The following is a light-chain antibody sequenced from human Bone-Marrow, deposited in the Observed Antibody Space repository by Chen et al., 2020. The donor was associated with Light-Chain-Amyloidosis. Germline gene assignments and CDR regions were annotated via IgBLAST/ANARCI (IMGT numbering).Light chain of an antibody. CDR3: SSYTSSSPVV. CDR2: DVS. J-gene: IGLJ2*01. Sequence: QSALTQPAPVSGSPGQSITISCTGTSSDVGGYNYVSWYQQHPGKAPKLMIYDVSNRPSGVSNRVSGSKSGNTASLTISGLQAEDEADYYCSSYTSSSPVVFGGGTKLTVL. CDR1: SSDVGGYNY. V-gene: IGLV2-14*03.